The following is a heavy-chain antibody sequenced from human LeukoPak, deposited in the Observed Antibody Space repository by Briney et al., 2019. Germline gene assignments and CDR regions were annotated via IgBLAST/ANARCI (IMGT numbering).Heavy chain of an antibody. CDR1: GFSFSTSW. CDR2: IHSDGIGT. V-gene: IGHV3-74*01. D-gene: IGHD3-10*02. CDR3: VRDHYYVPDY. J-gene: IGHJ4*02. Sequence: GGSVRLSCSASGFSFSTSWLHWVRPAPGKGLVWVSRIHSDGIGTNYAEHVKGRFTIYREHYKNTLDLQMNNLRDEDTAVYYCVRDHYYVPDYWGQGTLSPSPQ.